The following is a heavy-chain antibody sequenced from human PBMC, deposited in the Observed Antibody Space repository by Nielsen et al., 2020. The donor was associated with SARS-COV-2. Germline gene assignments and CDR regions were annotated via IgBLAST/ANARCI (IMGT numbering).Heavy chain of an antibody. CDR3: ARGDRPAFDP. CDR2: INHSGST. V-gene: IGHV4-34*01. Sequence: SETLSLTCAVYGGSFSGYYWSWIRQPPGKGLEWIGEINHSGSTNYNPSLKSRVTISVDTSKNQFSLKLSSVTPADTAVYYCARGDRPAFDPWGQGTLVTVSS. D-gene: IGHD1-14*01. J-gene: IGHJ5*02. CDR1: GGSFSGYY.